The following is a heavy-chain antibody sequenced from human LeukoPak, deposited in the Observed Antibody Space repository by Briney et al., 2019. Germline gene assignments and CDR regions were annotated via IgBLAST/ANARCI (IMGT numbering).Heavy chain of an antibody. J-gene: IGHJ4*02. D-gene: IGHD3-9*01. CDR1: GYTFTTYV. Sequence: ASVKVSCKTSGYTFTTYVFNWVRQAPGQGLEWMGWISAYNGNTNYAQNLQGRVTMTTDTSTSTAYMEVRSLRSDDTAVYYCAKGPRHHILTGHYKSHCFDFWGQGTLVTVSS. V-gene: IGHV1-18*01. CDR2: ISAYNGNT. CDR3: AKGPRHHILTGHYKSHCFDF.